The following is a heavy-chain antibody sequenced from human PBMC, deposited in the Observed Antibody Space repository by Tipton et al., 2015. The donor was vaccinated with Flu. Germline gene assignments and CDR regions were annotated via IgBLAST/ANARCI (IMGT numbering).Heavy chain of an antibody. Sequence: LRLSCTVSGGSISSSAYYWGWIRQTPGKGLEWIGNIYYSGSTFYNPSLKSRVTISLDKSTNQLSLRLSSVTAADTAIYYCAIDDFGSSWYGYWGQGSLVTVSS. V-gene: IGHV4-39*07. D-gene: IGHD6-13*01. J-gene: IGHJ4*02. CDR2: IYYSGST. CDR3: AIDDFGSSWYGY. CDR1: GGSISSSAYY.